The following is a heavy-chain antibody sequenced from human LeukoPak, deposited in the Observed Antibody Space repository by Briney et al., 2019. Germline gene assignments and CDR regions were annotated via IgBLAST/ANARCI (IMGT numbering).Heavy chain of an antibody. D-gene: IGHD3-9*01. CDR3: ARGGYDILTGYYLASFDY. CDR2: IYHSGST. CDR1: GGSISSSNW. J-gene: IGHJ4*02. V-gene: IGHV4-4*02. Sequence: SGTLSLTCAVSGGSISSSNWWSWVRQPPGKGLEWIGEIYHSGSTNYNPSLKSRVTISVDKSKNQFSLRLSSVTAADTAVYYCARGGYDILTGYYLASFDYWGQGTLVTVSS.